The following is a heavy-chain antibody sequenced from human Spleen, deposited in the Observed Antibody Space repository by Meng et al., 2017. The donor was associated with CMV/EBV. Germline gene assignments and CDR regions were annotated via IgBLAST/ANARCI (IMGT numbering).Heavy chain of an antibody. D-gene: IGHD6-6*01. J-gene: IGHJ4*02. Sequence: ASVKVSCKASGYTFTGYYMHWVRQAPGQGLEWMGWISAYNGNTNYAQKLQGRVTMTTDTSTSTAYMELRSLRSDDTAVYYCASSPRSSPYSSSSYDYWGQGTLVTVSS. V-gene: IGHV1-18*04. CDR3: ASSPRSSPYSSSSYDY. CDR2: ISAYNGNT. CDR1: GYTFTGYY.